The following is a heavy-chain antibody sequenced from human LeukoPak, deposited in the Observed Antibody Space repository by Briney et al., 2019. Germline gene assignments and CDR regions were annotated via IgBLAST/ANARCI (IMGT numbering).Heavy chain of an antibody. CDR3: AEGEEFNYGDYILPAFDI. CDR2: VRYDGSNK. CDR1: GFTFSSYG. Sequence: PGGSLRLSCAASGFTFSSYGMHWVRQAPGKGLEWVAFVRYDGSNKYYADSVKGRFTISRDNSKNTLYLQMNSLRAEDTAVYYCAEGEEFNYGDYILPAFDIWGQGTMVTVSS. V-gene: IGHV3-30*02. J-gene: IGHJ3*02. D-gene: IGHD4-17*01.